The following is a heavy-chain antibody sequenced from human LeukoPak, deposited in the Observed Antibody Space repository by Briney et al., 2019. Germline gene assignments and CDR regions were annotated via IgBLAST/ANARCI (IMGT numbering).Heavy chain of an antibody. CDR1: GFTFSDYY. D-gene: IGHD2-2*01. CDR3: ARGRQYQLPNPNWFDP. J-gene: IGHJ5*02. V-gene: IGHV3-11*05. CDR2: ISSSSSYT. Sequence: GGSLRLSCAASGFTFSDYYMSWIRQAPGKGLEWVSYISSSSSYTSYADSVKGRITISRDNAKNSLYLQMNSLRAEDTSGYYSARGRQYQLPNPNWFDPWGQGTLVTVSS.